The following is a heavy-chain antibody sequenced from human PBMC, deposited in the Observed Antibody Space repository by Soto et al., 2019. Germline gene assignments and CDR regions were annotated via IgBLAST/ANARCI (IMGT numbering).Heavy chain of an antibody. CDR3: AKDMLDVDTAMDTVLGYGMDV. Sequence: GGSLRLSCAASGFTFDDYTMHWVRQAPGKGLEWVSLISWDGGSTYYADSVKGRFTMSRDNSKNSLYLQMNSLRTEDTALYYCAKDMLDVDTAMDTVLGYGMDVWGQGTTVTVSS. CDR2: ISWDGGST. D-gene: IGHD5-18*01. V-gene: IGHV3-43*01. J-gene: IGHJ6*02. CDR1: GFTFDDYT.